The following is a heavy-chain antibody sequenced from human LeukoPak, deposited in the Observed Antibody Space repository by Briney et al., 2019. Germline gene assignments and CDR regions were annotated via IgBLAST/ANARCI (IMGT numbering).Heavy chain of an antibody. CDR2: INAGNGNT. CDR1: GYTFTSYA. V-gene: IGHV1-3*01. Sequence: ASVTVSCTASGYTFTSYAMHWVRQAPGQRLEWMGWINAGNGNTKYSQKFQGRVTITRDTSASTAYMELSSLRSEDMAVYYCAREGIAARTYFDYWGQGTLVTVSS. CDR3: AREGIAARTYFDY. D-gene: IGHD6-6*01. J-gene: IGHJ4*02.